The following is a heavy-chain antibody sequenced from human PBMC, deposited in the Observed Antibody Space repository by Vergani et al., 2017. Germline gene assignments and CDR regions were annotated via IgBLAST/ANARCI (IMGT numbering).Heavy chain of an antibody. V-gene: IGHV1-24*01. Sequence: QVQLVQSGSEVRKPGASVKVSCQVSGYSPTELTIHSVRQAPGKGLEGMGGFDPEHGEVTFAHHIQGRVTMTEDRTTDTDYMELSSLRPDDTALSYCAMVTDYYDSSGYYLDYWGQGTLVTVSS. CDR3: AMVTDYYDSSGYYLDY. D-gene: IGHD3-22*01. J-gene: IGHJ4*02. CDR2: FDPEHGEV. CDR1: GYSPTELT.